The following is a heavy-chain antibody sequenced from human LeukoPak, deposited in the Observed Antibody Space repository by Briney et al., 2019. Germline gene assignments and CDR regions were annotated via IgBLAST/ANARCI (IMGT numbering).Heavy chain of an antibody. D-gene: IGHD1-14*01. CDR1: GFTFSDHP. CDR2: VSYDGNTK. Sequence: GNSLRLSCAASGFTFSDHPMHWVRQAPGKGLEWVAIVSYDGNTKHYADSVKGRFTISRDNAKNSLYLQMNSLRAEDTAVYYCARDLTHDAFDIWGQGTMVTVSS. CDR3: ARDLTHDAFDI. J-gene: IGHJ3*02. V-gene: IGHV3-30*04.